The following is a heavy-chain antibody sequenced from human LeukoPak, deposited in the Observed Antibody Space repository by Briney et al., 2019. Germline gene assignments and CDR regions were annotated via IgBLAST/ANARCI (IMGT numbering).Heavy chain of an antibody. D-gene: IGHD2-21*01. V-gene: IGHV4-59*01. J-gene: IGHJ6*02. Sequence: SETLSLTCVVYGGTFSGYYWSWIRQPPGKGLEWIGYIYYSGSTNYNPSLKSRVTISVDTSKNQFSLKLSSVTAADTAVYYCARVVPRFSPRVVVIGYYGMDVWGQGTTVTVSS. CDR1: GGTFSGYY. CDR2: IYYSGST. CDR3: ARVVPRFSPRVVVIGYYGMDV.